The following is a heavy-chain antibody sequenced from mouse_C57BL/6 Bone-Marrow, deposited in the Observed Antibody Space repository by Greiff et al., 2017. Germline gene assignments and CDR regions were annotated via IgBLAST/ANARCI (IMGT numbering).Heavy chain of an antibody. D-gene: IGHD2-4*01. Sequence: VQLQQPGTELVKPGASVKLSCKASGYTFTSYWMHWVKQRPGQGLEWIGNINPSNGGTNSNEKFKSKATLTVDKSSSTAYMQLSSLTSEDSAVYYCAREGGYYDYSYWYFDVWGTGTTVTVSS. V-gene: IGHV1-53*01. J-gene: IGHJ1*03. CDR2: INPSNGGT. CDR3: AREGGYYDYSYWYFDV. CDR1: GYTFTSYW.